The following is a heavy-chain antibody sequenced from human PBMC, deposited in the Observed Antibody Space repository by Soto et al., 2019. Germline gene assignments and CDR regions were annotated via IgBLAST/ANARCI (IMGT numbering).Heavy chain of an antibody. CDR3: ARTAKGDAFDI. CDR1: GGSISSGDYY. Sequence: SETLSLTCTVSGGSISSGDYYWSWIRQPPGKGLEWIGYIYYSGSTYYNPSLKSRVTISVDTSKNQFSLKLSSVTAADTAVYYCARTAKGDAFDIWGQGTMVTVSS. D-gene: IGHD5-18*01. V-gene: IGHV4-30-4*01. J-gene: IGHJ3*02. CDR2: IYYSGST.